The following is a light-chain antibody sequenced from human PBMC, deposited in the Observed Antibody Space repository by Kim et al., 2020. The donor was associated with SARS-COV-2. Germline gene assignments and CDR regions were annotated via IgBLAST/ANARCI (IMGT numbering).Light chain of an antibody. CDR2: GQN. CDR1: VRRKSF. J-gene: IGLJ1*01. CDR3: HCSDINKNHHV. Sequence: SSELTQDPAVSVALGQTVRLTCQGDVRRKSFAARYQKKPGQAPVIVAYGQNYRPSGIPDRFSGSTSGTTSSLTINGAQAEDEADYYCHCSDINKNHHVFG. V-gene: IGLV3-19*01.